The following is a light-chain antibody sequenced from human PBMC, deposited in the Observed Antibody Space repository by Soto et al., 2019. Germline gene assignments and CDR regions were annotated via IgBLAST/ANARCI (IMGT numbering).Light chain of an antibody. J-gene: IGKJ1*01. V-gene: IGKV3-15*01. CDR3: QEYDNCPPGGP. CDR1: HGVATN. CDR2: GAF. Sequence: TQSPGTLSVSPGERVTLSCRVGHGVATNLAWYQQKPGHVPRLLIYGAFTRATGIPDRFSGSGSGTEFTLTISGLQSEDFAVYFCQEYDNCPPGGPFGQGTIVDIK.